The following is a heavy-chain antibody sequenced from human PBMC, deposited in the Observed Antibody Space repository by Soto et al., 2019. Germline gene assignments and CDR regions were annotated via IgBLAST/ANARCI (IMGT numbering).Heavy chain of an antibody. CDR1: GFTFRSYA. Sequence: VGSLRLSCGASGFTFRSYAMHWVRQTPGKGLEWVAVISYDGSNKHYADSVKGRFSISRDNAKNMLYLQMDSLSSEDTAVYYCVRSMIIVVRLIGLDYWGQGTLVTVSS. J-gene: IGHJ4*02. CDR3: VRSMIIVVRLIGLDY. D-gene: IGHD3-22*01. CDR2: ISYDGSNK. V-gene: IGHV3-30-3*01.